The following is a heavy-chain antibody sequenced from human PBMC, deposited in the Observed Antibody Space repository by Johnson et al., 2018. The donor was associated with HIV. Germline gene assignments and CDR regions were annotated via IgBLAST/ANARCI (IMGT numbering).Heavy chain of an antibody. CDR3: AKIVRASSSGAFDI. Sequence: QVQLVESGGGVVQPGRSLRLSCAASGFTFSTYGMHWVRQAPGKGLEWVAVISHDGSNKYYVDSVKGRFTISRDNSKNTLYLQMNSLRAEDTAVYHCAKIVRASSSGAFDIWGQGTMVTVSS. J-gene: IGHJ3*02. D-gene: IGHD2-21*01. V-gene: IGHV3-30*18. CDR2: ISHDGSNK. CDR1: GFTFSTYG.